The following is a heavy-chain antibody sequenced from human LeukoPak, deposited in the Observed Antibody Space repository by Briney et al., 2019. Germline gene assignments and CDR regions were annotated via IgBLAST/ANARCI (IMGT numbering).Heavy chain of an antibody. D-gene: IGHD4-17*01. CDR1: GGSISSGDYY. CDR2: IYYSGST. Sequence: PSQTLSLTCTVSGGSISSGDYYWSWIRQPPGTGLEWIGYIYYSGSTYYNPSPKSRATISVDTSKNQFSLKLSSVTAADTAVYYCARGHDYGDYVSETIFDYWGQGTLVTVSS. J-gene: IGHJ4*02. CDR3: ARGHDYGDYVSETIFDY. V-gene: IGHV4-30-4*01.